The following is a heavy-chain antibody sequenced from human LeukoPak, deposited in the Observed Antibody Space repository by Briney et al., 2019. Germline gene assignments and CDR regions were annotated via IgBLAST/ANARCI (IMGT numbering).Heavy chain of an antibody. CDR3: ARADSGGDSSGYKWFDP. V-gene: IGHV1-46*01. J-gene: IGHJ5*02. Sequence: GASVKVSCKASGYTFSSYYMHWVRQAPGQGLEWMGIINPSGGSTSYAQKFQGRVTMTRDTSTSTLYMGLSSLRSEDTAVYYCARADSGGDSSGYKWFDPWGQGTLVTVSS. D-gene: IGHD3-22*01. CDR1: GYTFSSYY. CDR2: INPSGGST.